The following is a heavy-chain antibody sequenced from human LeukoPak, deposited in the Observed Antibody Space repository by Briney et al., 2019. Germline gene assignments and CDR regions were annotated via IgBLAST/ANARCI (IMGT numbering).Heavy chain of an antibody. CDR3: AREGWDSSGYHAQNYYYGMDV. D-gene: IGHD6-19*01. Sequence: GGSLRLSCAASGFTVSNNYMSWVRQAPGKGLEWVSVIYSGGSTYYADSVKGRFTISRDNSKNTLYLQMNSLRAEDTAVYYCAREGWDSSGYHAQNYYYGMDVWGQGTTVTVSS. V-gene: IGHV3-66*01. CDR2: IYSGGST. J-gene: IGHJ6*02. CDR1: GFTVSNNY.